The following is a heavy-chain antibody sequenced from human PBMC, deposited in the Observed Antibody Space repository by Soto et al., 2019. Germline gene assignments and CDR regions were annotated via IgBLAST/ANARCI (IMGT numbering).Heavy chain of an antibody. CDR1: GFTFTSPA. CDR3: VSDDFGTGYCYT. Sequence: SVKVSCKASGFTFTSPAVQWVRQARGQRLEWIGWIVVGSGNTNYAQKFQERVTITRDMSTSTAYMELSSLRSEDTAVYYCVSDDFGTGYCYTWGQRTLLPISS. D-gene: IGHD3-3*01. V-gene: IGHV1-58*01. CDR2: IVVGSGNT. J-gene: IGHJ1*01.